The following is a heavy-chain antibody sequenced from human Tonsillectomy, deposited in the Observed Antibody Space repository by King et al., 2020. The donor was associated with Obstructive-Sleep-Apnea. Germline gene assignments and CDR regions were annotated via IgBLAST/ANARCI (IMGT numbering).Heavy chain of an antibody. Sequence: VQLVQSGGGVVQPGRSLRRSCAASGFTFSSYAMHWVRQAPGKGLEWVAVISYDGSNKYYADSVKGRFTISRDNSKNTLYLQMNSLRAEDTAVYYCARGYDFWSGYRHNWFDPWGQGTLVTVSS. V-gene: IGHV3-30*04. CDR3: ARGYDFWSGYRHNWFDP. D-gene: IGHD3-3*01. CDR1: GFTFSSYA. CDR2: ISYDGSNK. J-gene: IGHJ5*02.